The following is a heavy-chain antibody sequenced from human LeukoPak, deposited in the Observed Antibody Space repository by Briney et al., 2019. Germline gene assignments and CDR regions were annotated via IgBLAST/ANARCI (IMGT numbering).Heavy chain of an antibody. CDR1: GFTFSSYG. CDR2: IRYDGSNK. D-gene: IGHD3-3*01. V-gene: IGHV3-30*02. Sequence: TGGSLRLSCAVSGFTFSSYGMHWVRQAPGKGLEWVSFIRYDGSNKYYADSVKGRFTISRDNSKNTLYLQMNSLRAEDTAVYYCAKYGPFWSGSFDYWGQGTLVTVSS. J-gene: IGHJ4*02. CDR3: AKYGPFWSGSFDY.